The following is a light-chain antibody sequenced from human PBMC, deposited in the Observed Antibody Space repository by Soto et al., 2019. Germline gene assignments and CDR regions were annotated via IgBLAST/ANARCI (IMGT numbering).Light chain of an antibody. Sequence: DIVMTQSPLSLPFTPGEPASISCRSSQSLLHSNGSNYLDWYLQTPGQSPQLLIYLGSNRASGVPYRFSGSGSGATFTLKISRVEAEDVGVYYCLQALQTPPTFGGGTKVEI. CDR3: LQALQTPPT. J-gene: IGKJ4*01. CDR2: LGS. CDR1: QSLLHSNGSNY. V-gene: IGKV2-28*01.